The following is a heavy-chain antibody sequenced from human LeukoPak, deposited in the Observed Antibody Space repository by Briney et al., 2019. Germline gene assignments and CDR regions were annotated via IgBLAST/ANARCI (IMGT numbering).Heavy chain of an antibody. CDR3: ARLSRGSSAGFDY. D-gene: IGHD6-6*01. CDR1: GGSISSYY. Sequence: PSETLSLTCTVSGGSISSYYWNWIRQPPGKGLEWIGYMYYSGSSNYNPSLKSRVTISVDTPKNQFSLKLTSAAAADTAVYFCARLSRGSSAGFDYWGQGILVTVSS. V-gene: IGHV4-59*01. CDR2: MYYSGSS. J-gene: IGHJ4*02.